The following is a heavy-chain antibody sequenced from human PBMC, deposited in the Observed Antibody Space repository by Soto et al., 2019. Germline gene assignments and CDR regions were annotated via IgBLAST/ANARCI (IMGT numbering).Heavy chain of an antibody. Sequence: QVQLVHSGAEVKKPGASVKVSCKASGYTFTNYGISWVRQAPGQGLEWMGWISAYNGNTNYAQKFQGRVTMTTDTSTSTAYMELRSLTSDDTAVYYCARDTIAEQVVVFDYWGQGTLVTVSS. D-gene: IGHD6-13*01. CDR3: ARDTIAEQVVVFDY. J-gene: IGHJ4*02. V-gene: IGHV1-18*01. CDR2: ISAYNGNT. CDR1: GYTFTNYG.